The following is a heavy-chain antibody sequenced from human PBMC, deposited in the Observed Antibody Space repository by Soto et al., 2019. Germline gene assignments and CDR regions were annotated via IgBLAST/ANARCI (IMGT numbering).Heavy chain of an antibody. CDR3: ARVPRGYSSSYFDY. V-gene: IGHV3-21*01. D-gene: IGHD6-13*01. J-gene: IGHJ4*02. Sequence: PXVSLRLSGAASGFTFSSYSMNWVRQAPGKGLEWVSSISSSSSYIYYADSVKGRFTISRDNAKNSLYLQMNSLRAEDTAVYYCARVPRGYSSSYFDYWGQGTLVTVSS. CDR1: GFTFSSYS. CDR2: ISSSSSYI.